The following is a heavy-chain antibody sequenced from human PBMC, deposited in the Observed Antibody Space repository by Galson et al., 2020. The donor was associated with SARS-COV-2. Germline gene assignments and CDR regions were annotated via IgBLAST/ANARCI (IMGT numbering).Heavy chain of an antibody. Sequence: SGPTLANPTQPLTLTCTFSGFSLSPSAVGVGWFRQPPGNALEWLALLYWDDDKRYSPSLKSRLTITKDTSKNQVVLTMTNMDPVDTATYYCAHKVSSGWYGDWFDPWGQGTLVTVSS. J-gene: IGHJ5*02. V-gene: IGHV2-5*02. CDR1: GFSLSPSAVG. CDR3: AHKVSSGWYGDWFDP. D-gene: IGHD6-19*01. CDR2: LYWDDDK.